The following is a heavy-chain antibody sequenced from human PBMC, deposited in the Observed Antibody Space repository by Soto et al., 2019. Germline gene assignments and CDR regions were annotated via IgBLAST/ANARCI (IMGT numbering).Heavy chain of an antibody. CDR3: ARERLELRGYYYGMDV. Sequence: SETLSLTCTVSGGSISSYYWSWIRQPPGKGLEWIGYIYYSGSTNYNPSLKSRVTISVDTSKNQFSLKLSSVTAADTAVYYCARERLELRGYYYGMDVWGQGTTVTVSS. CDR1: GGSISSYY. CDR2: IYYSGST. D-gene: IGHD1-7*01. J-gene: IGHJ6*02. V-gene: IGHV4-59*01.